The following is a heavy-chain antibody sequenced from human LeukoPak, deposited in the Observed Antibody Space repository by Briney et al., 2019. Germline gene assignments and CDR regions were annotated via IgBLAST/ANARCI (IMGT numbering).Heavy chain of an antibody. CDR2: IYYSGRT. CDR3: ARERSRRSSWNNYYYYGMDV. CDR1: GGSISGYY. J-gene: IGHJ6*02. D-gene: IGHD6-13*01. Sequence: SEALSLTCTVSGGSISGYYWSWVRPPPGKGRGWVVYIYYSGRTNYNPSLQSRVTISVDTSKNHFSLKLTSVTPADTAVYYCARERSRRSSWNNYYYYGMDVWGQGTTVTVSS. V-gene: IGHV4-59*01.